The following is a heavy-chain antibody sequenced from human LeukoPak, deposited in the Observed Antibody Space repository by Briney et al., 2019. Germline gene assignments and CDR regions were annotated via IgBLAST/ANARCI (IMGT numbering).Heavy chain of an antibody. CDR2: ISGNGGST. Sequence: GGSLRLSCAASEFTFSGYALSWVRQAPGKGLEWVSDISGNGGSTDYADSVKGRFTISRDNSKNTLYLQMNSLTAEDTAVYYCPKGRHSSGWPNWFDPWGQGTLVTVSS. V-gene: IGHV3-23*01. CDR1: EFTFSGYA. D-gene: IGHD6-19*01. J-gene: IGHJ5*02. CDR3: PKGRHSSGWPNWFDP.